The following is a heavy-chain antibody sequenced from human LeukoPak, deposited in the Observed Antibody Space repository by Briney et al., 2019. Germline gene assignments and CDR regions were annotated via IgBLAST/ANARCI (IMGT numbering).Heavy chain of an antibody. CDR1: GFPFSSYA. CDR2: ISDSGGST. D-gene: IGHD3-22*01. CDR3: ARGYYYDSSGYYIDYYYGMDV. V-gene: IGHV3-64D*09. Sequence: GGSLRLSCSASGFPFSSYAMHWVRQAPGKGLEYVSAISDSGGSTYYADSVKGRFTISRDNSKNTLYLQMSSLRAEDTAVYYCARGYYYDSSGYYIDYYYGMDVWGQGTTVTVSS. J-gene: IGHJ6*02.